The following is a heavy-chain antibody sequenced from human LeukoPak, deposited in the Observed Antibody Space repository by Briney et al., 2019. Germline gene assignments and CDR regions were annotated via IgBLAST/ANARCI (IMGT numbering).Heavy chain of an antibody. Sequence: GRSLRLSCVASGFAFSNYGMHWVRQAPGQGLEWVAVISFDGTNKYYADSLKGRFTISRDNSKNTVYLQMNSLRPEDTAVYYCARDGGRATIVRGIIIMSVGDFWGQGALVTVST. CDR3: ARDGGRATIVRGIIIMSVGDF. D-gene: IGHD3-10*01. CDR1: GFAFSNYG. J-gene: IGHJ4*02. CDR2: ISFDGTNK. V-gene: IGHV3-30*03.